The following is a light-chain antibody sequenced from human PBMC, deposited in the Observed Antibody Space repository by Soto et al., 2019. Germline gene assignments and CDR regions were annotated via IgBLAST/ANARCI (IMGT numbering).Light chain of an antibody. CDR2: WAS. J-gene: IGKJ3*01. Sequence: DIVMTQSPDSLAVSLGERATINCKSSQSVLYSSNNNNYLAWFQQRPGQPPKLLIYWASTRESGVPDRFSGSGSGTDFTLTISSLQAEDFAVYYCQQYGSSLPFTFGPGTKVDI. V-gene: IGKV4-1*01. CDR3: QQYGSSLPFT. CDR1: QSVLYSSNNNNY.